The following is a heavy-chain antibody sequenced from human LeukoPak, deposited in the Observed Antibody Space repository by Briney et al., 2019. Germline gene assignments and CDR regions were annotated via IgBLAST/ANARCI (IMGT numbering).Heavy chain of an antibody. V-gene: IGHV4-39*07. D-gene: IGHD2-21*01. CDR3: ARVFDNYYFDY. J-gene: IGHJ4*02. CDR1: GGSISTSSYY. CDR2: IFYSGST. Sequence: PSETLSLTCTVSGGSISTSSYYWGWVRQPPGKGLEWIGNIFYSGSTYYSPSLKSRVTISLDTSRNQFSLKLSSVTAADTAVYYCARVFDNYYFDYWGQGTLVTVSS.